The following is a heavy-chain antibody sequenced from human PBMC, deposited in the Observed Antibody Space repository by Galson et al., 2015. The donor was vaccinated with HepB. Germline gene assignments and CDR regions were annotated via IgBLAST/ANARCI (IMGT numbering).Heavy chain of an antibody. Sequence: SLRLSCAASGSTFSKYWMHWVRQAPGKGLVWVSRINSAGSDTNYADSVKGRFTISRDNAKNMLFLQMNSLRGEDTAVYYCTRESWSFYNYYCMGVWGQGTTVTGSS. J-gene: IGHJ6*02. CDR1: GSTFSKYW. D-gene: IGHD2-8*01. CDR3: TRESWSFYNYYCMGV. CDR2: INSAGSDT. V-gene: IGHV3-74*01.